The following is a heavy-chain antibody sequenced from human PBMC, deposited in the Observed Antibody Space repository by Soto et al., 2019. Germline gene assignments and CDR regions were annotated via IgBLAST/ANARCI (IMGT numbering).Heavy chain of an antibody. CDR1: GGSISSYY. CDR3: ARVQGGGYCSGGSCPYYYGMDV. Sequence: WETLSLTCTVSGGSISSYYWSWIRQPPGKGLEWIGYIYYSGSTNYNPSLKSRVTISVDTSKNQFSLKLSSVTAADTAVYYCARVQGGGYCSGGSCPYYYGMDVWGQGTTVTVS. V-gene: IGHV4-59*01. CDR2: IYYSGST. J-gene: IGHJ6*02. D-gene: IGHD2-15*01.